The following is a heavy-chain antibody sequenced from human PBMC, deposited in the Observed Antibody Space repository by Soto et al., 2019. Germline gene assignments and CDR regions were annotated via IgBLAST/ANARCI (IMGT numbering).Heavy chain of an antibody. V-gene: IGHV3-7*01. D-gene: IGHD5-18*01. CDR2: IKQDGSEK. J-gene: IGHJ6*03. CDR1: GFTFSSYW. CDR3: ARDRRGYSYGFPHYMDV. Sequence: GGSLRLSCAASGFTFSSYWMSWVRQAPGKGLEWVANIKQDGSEKYYVDSVKGRFTISRDNAKNSLYLQMNSLRAEDTAVYYCARDRRGYSYGFPHYMDVWGKGTTVTVSS.